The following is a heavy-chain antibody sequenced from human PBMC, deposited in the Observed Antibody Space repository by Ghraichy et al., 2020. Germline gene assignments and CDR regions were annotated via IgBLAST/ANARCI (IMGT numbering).Heavy chain of an antibody. J-gene: IGHJ6*02. V-gene: IGHV3-48*01. D-gene: IGHD2-2*01. CDR1: GFTLSDYS. Sequence: CAVSGFTLSDYSINWVRQAPGKGLEWISYITSSGKFISYADSVKGRFTVSRDNAKKTLYLQMNSLRGEDTAVYYCARASAVVRFYYYAAMDVWGQGTTVTVSS. CDR2: ITSSGKFI. CDR3: ARASAVVRFYYYAAMDV.